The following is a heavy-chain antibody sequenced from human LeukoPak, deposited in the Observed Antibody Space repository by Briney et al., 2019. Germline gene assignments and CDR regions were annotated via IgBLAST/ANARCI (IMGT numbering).Heavy chain of an antibody. CDR2: ISSDGRKK. CDR3: AREGYYDSPHFDY. CDR1: GFTFSRYT. Sequence: GGSLRLSCAASGFTFSRYTIHWVRPAPGKGLEWVAVISSDGRKKYYADSVKGRLTISRDNSKNTLYMVMDSLRAEDTAVYYCAREGYYDSPHFDYWGQGTLVTVSS. J-gene: IGHJ4*02. V-gene: IGHV3-30*04. D-gene: IGHD3-22*01.